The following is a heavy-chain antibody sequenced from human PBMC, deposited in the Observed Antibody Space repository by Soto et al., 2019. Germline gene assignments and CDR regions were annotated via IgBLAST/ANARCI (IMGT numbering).Heavy chain of an antibody. CDR1: GITFGYCW. CDR3: AKDLRTTISDYGMDV. CDR2: IKWDASEK. J-gene: IGHJ6*02. Sequence: GRSLRLPCAASGITFGYCWMSWVRQAPGKGLEWLATIKWDASEKKYVDSVKGRFTMSRDNAKYSAYWQMDSLRAEDTAVYKCAKDLRTTISDYGMDVWGQGTTVTVSS. V-gene: IGHV3-7*04.